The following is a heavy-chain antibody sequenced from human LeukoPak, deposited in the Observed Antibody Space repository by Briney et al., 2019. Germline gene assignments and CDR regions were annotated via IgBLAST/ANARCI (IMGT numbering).Heavy chain of an antibody. D-gene: IGHD2-2*03. CDR3: ARVDDLDAFDI. CDR1: GFTFSNYA. Sequence: GRSLRLSCVASGFTFSNYALHWVRQAPGKGLEWVAVISDDGSSKYYADSVEGRFTISRDNSKNTLYLQMNSLRAEDTAVYYCARVDDLDAFDIWGQGTMVTVSS. CDR2: ISDDGSSK. V-gene: IGHV3-30*04. J-gene: IGHJ3*02.